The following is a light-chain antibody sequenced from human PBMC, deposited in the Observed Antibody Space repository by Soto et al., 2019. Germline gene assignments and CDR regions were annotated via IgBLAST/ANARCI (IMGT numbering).Light chain of an antibody. Sequence: EIVLTQSPDTVSLSPGEGATLSCRARQSVSSSELAWYQQKPGQAPRLLIYGASRRATGISDRFSGSGSGTDFSLTISRLEPEDFAVYYCQQYGSSPRTFGQGTKVEIK. CDR2: GAS. V-gene: IGKV3-20*01. CDR3: QQYGSSPRT. J-gene: IGKJ1*01. CDR1: QSVSSSE.